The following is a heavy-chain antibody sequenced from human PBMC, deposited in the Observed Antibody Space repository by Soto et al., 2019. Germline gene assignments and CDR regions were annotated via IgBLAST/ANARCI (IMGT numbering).Heavy chain of an antibody. V-gene: IGHV5-51*01. D-gene: IGHD3-22*01. CDR2: IYPGDSDT. CDR3: ARRGGPTYYYDSSSSYNWFDP. CDR1: GYSCTSYW. J-gene: IGHJ5*02. Sequence: PVQPRKISSKGAGYSCTSYWGGWVRQMPGKGLEWMGIIYPGDSDTRYSPSFQGQVTISADKSISTAYLQWSSLKASDTAMYYCARRGGPTYYYDSSSSYNWFDPWGQGTLVTVSS.